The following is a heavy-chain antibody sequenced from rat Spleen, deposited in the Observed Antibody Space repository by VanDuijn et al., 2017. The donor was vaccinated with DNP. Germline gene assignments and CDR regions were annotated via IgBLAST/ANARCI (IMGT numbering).Heavy chain of an antibody. CDR2: ISYDGSST. CDR1: GFTFSNYD. CDR3: TTDRCDGSYSY. D-gene: IGHD1-3*01. Sequence: EVQLVESGGGLVQPGRSMKLSCAASGFTFSNYDMAWVRQAQKKGLEWVATISYDGSSTYYRDSVKGRFTISRDNAKSTLYLQMDSLRSEDTATYYCTTDRCDGSYSYWGQGVMVTVSS. V-gene: IGHV5-7*01. J-gene: IGHJ2*01.